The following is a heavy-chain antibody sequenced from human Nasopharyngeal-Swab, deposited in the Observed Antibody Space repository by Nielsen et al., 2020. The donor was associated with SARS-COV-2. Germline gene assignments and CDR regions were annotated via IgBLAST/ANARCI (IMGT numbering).Heavy chain of an antibody. V-gene: IGHV3-21*01. J-gene: IGHJ4*02. Sequence: GGSLRLSCAASGFTFSRYSMNWVRQAPEKGLEWVSSISSSSSYIYYADSVKGRFTISRDNAKNSLYLQMNSLRAEDPAVYYCAGDQIPSYYYDSSGPNQIDYWGQGTLVTVSS. CDR2: ISSSSSYI. CDR1: GFTFSRYS. CDR3: AGDQIPSYYYDSSGPNQIDY. D-gene: IGHD3-22*01.